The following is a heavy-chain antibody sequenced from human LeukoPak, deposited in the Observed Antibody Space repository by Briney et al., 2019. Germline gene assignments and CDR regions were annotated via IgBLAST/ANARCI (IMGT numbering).Heavy chain of an antibody. CDR1: GGSIRSHY. Sequence: SETLSLTCTVSGGSIRSHYWSWIRQPPGKGLEWIGYIFYAGSTTNNPSLKSRVTISIDTSKNQFSLKLNSVTAADTAVYYCASGERGYSYGPLDYWGQGILVTVSS. CDR3: ASGERGYSYGPLDY. CDR2: IFYAGST. D-gene: IGHD5-18*01. V-gene: IGHV4-59*08. J-gene: IGHJ4*02.